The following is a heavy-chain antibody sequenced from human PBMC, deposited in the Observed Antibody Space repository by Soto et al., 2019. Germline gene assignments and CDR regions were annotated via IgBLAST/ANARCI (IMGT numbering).Heavy chain of an antibody. CDR3: AKDLLQERRKNYYYYMDV. Sequence: QVQLVESGGGVVQPGRSLRLSCAASGFTFSSYGMHWVRQAPGKGLEWVAVISYDGSNKYYADSVKGRFTISRDNSKNTLYLQMNSLRAEDTAVYYCAKDLLQERRKNYYYYMDVWGKGTTVTVSS. V-gene: IGHV3-30*18. J-gene: IGHJ6*03. CDR2: ISYDGSNK. D-gene: IGHD1-20*01. CDR1: GFTFSSYG.